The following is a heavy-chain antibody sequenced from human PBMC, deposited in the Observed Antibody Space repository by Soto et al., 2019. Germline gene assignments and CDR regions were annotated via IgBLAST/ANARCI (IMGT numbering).Heavy chain of an antibody. D-gene: IGHD6-13*01. CDR3: ARPRGSTWYYDY. J-gene: IGHJ4*02. Sequence: PGESLKISCQGSGYTFTNYWIGWVRQMPGKGLEWMGIIYPGGSDTRYSPSFRGQVTISADKSISTAYLQWSSLKASDTAMYYCARPRGSTWYYDYWGQGTLVTVSS. CDR2: IYPGGSDT. V-gene: IGHV5-51*01. CDR1: GYTFTNYW.